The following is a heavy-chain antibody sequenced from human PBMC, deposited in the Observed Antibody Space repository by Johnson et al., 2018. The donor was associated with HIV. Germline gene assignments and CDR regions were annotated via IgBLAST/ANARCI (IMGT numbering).Heavy chain of an antibody. CDR1: GFTFSSYA. CDR2: ISYDGSNK. D-gene: IGHD3-3*01. CDR3: AKVRGDFWSGYYGGLNEAFDI. Sequence: QVQLVESGGGVVQPGRSLRLSCAASGFTFSSYAMHWVRQAPGKGLEWVAVISYDGSNKYYADSVKGRFTISRDNSKTTLYLQMNSLRAEDTAVYYRAKVRGDFWSGYYGGLNEAFDIWGQGTMVTVSS. V-gene: IGHV3-30*04. J-gene: IGHJ3*02.